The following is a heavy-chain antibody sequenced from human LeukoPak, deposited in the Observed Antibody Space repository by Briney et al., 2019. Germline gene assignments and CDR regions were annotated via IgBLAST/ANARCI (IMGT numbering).Heavy chain of an antibody. Sequence: SEALSLTCTVSGGSISSYYWSWIRQPPGKGLESIGYIYYSGNTYYNPSLKSRVTISVDTSKNQFSVKVNSVTAADTAVYYCARTKPLDPFDFWGQGTLVTVSS. J-gene: IGHJ3*01. CDR2: IYYSGNT. CDR3: ARTKPLDPFDF. V-gene: IGHV4-59*01. CDR1: GGSISSYY.